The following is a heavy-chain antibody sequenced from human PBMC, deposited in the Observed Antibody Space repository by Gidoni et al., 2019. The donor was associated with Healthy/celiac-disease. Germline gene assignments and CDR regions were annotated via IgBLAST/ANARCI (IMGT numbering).Heavy chain of an antibody. J-gene: IGHJ6*02. D-gene: IGHD3-3*01. CDR3: ARTFWSGPPYYYYGMDV. Sequence: QVQLVESGGGVVQPGRSLRLSCAASGFTFSRSAMHGVRQAPGKGLEWVAVISDDGSNKYYADSVKGRFTIYRDNSKNTLYLQMNSLRAEDTAVYYCARTFWSGPPYYYYGMDVWGQGTTVTVSS. CDR1: GFTFSRSA. CDR2: ISDDGSNK. V-gene: IGHV3-30-3*01.